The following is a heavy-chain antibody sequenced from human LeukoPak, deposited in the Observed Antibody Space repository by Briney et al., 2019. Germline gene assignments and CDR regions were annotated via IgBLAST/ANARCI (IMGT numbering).Heavy chain of an antibody. CDR2: INHSGSS. V-gene: IGHV4-34*01. D-gene: IGHD6-25*01. Sequence: SETLSLTCAVYGGSFSAFYWSWIRQPPGKGLEWIGEINHSGSSNYNASLKSRVTISVDTSKNQFSLKLTSVTAADTAVYYCARRLSGYAPFDYWGQGTLVTVSS. CDR3: ARRLSGYAPFDY. J-gene: IGHJ4*02. CDR1: GGSFSAFY.